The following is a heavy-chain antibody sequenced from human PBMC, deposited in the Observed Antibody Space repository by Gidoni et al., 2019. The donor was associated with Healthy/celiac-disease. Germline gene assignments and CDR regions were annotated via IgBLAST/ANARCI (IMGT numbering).Heavy chain of an antibody. CDR2: IYYSGST. D-gene: IGHD2-15*01. V-gene: IGHV4-39*01. CDR3: ARQGYCSGGSCLLYFDY. CDR1: GGSISRSSYY. J-gene: IGHJ4*02. Sequence: QLQLQESGPGLVKPSETLSLTCTVSGGSISRSSYYWGWIRQPPGKGLEWIGSIYYSGSTYYNPSLKSRGTISVDTSKNQFSLKLSAVTAADTAVYYCARQGYCSGGSCLLYFDYWGQGTLVTVSS.